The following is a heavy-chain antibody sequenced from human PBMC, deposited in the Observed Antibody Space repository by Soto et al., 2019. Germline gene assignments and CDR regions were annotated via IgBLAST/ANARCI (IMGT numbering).Heavy chain of an antibody. CDR2: LIGGHYGT. Sequence: LRLSCTASGFTLQYYAMAWVRQAPGKGLEWVSTLIGGHYGTAYSYSVKGRFTVSRDNSKNCLYLQMNSLGVEDTAMYFCAKGKSTGDIDWFDPWGQGSLVTVSS. CDR1: GFTLQYYA. V-gene: IGHV3-23*01. CDR3: AKGKSTGDIDWFDP. D-gene: IGHD3-10*01. J-gene: IGHJ5*02.